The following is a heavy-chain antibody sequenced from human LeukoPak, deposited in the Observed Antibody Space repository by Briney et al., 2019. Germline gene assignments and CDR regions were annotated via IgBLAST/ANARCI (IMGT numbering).Heavy chain of an antibody. CDR1: GVTFSDCA. J-gene: IGHJ5*02. CDR2: VRTKTHGGAP. D-gene: IGHD3-10*01. Sequence: PGRSLRLSCKGSGVTFSDCAVTWFRQTPGKGLGWVGFVRTKTHGGAPETAASVRGRFNVSRDDSAGIAYLQMTSLRTEDTAMYYCARVNFRDYRGYTWFEPWGQGTLVTVSS. CDR3: ARVNFRDYRGYTWFEP. V-gene: IGHV3-49*03.